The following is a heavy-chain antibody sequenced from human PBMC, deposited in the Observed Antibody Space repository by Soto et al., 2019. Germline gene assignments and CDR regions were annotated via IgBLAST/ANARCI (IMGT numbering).Heavy chain of an antibody. J-gene: IGHJ4*02. CDR3: ARDKYSSGWHPFDQ. CDR2: ITSTGSTI. CDR1: GFMFSEYY. D-gene: IGHD6-19*01. V-gene: IGHV3-11*01. Sequence: GGSLRLSCAASGFMFSEYYMAWIRQAPGKGLEWVSYITSTGSTIYYADSVKGRFTISRDNAKNSLYLQMNSLRAEDTAIYYCARDKYSSGWHPFDQWGQGTLVTVS.